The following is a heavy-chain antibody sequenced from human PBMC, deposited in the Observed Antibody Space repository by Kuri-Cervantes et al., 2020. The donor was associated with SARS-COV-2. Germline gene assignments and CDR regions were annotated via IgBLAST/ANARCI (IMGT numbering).Heavy chain of an antibody. V-gene: IGHV4-38-2*01. D-gene: IGHD3-16*01. CDR3: ARGVGGGETFDF. J-gene: IGHJ4*02. CDR1: GYSISSGYY. Sequence: SQTLSLTCAVSGYSISSGYYWGWIRQPPGKGLEWIGSIYHSGSTYYNPSLKSRVTISVDTSKNQFSLKLSSVTAADTAVYYCARGVGGGETFDFWGQGTLVTVSS. CDR2: IYHSGST.